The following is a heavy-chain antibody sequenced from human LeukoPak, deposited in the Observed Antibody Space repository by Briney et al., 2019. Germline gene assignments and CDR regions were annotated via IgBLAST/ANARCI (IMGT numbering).Heavy chain of an antibody. CDR2: IYYSGST. CDR1: GGSTSSYY. Sequence: SETLSLTCTVSGGSTSSYYWSWIRQPPGKGLEWIGYIYYSGSTNYNPSLKSRVTISVDTSKNQFSLKLSSVTAADTAVYYCARENDYVWGPSLDYWGQGTLVTVSS. D-gene: IGHD3-16*01. J-gene: IGHJ4*02. V-gene: IGHV4-59*01. CDR3: ARENDYVWGPSLDY.